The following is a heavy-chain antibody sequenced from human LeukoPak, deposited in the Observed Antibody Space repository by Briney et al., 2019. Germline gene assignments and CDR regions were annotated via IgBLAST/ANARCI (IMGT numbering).Heavy chain of an antibody. J-gene: IGHJ4*02. CDR2: IKGDGSEK. CDR1: EFNLRSNW. D-gene: IGHD1-1*01. CDR3: AKEGDWNLDY. Sequence: GGSLRLSCVASEFNLRSNWMDWVRQAPGKGLEWVANIKGDGSEKNYVDSVKGRFSISRDNAKNSLYLEMNSLRAEDTGVYYCAKEGDWNLDYWGQGALVTVSS. V-gene: IGHV3-7*04.